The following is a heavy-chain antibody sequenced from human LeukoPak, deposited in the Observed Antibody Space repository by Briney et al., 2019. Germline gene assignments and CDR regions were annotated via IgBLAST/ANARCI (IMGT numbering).Heavy chain of an antibody. CDR2: ISYDGSNK. CDR3: ARDPIAAAGADAFDI. J-gene: IGHJ3*02. V-gene: IGHV3-30*04. CDR1: GFTFSSYA. D-gene: IGHD6-13*01. Sequence: GGSLRLSCAASGFTFSSYAMHWVRQAPGKGLEWVAVISYDGSNKYYADSVKGRFTISRDNSKNTLYLQINSLRAEDTAVYYCARDPIAAAGADAFDIWGQGTMVTVSS.